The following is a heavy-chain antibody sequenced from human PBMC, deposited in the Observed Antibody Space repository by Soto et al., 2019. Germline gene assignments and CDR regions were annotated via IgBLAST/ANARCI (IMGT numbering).Heavy chain of an antibody. D-gene: IGHD3-10*01. Sequence: GGSLRLSCAASGFTFDDYAMHWVRQAPGKGLEWVSGISWNSGSIGYADSVKGRFTISRDNAKNSLYLQMNSLRAEDTALYYCAKSANSMVRGVIISWGQGTLVNVSS. CDR2: ISWNSGSI. CDR1: GFTFDDYA. J-gene: IGHJ5*02. V-gene: IGHV3-9*01. CDR3: AKSANSMVRGVIIS.